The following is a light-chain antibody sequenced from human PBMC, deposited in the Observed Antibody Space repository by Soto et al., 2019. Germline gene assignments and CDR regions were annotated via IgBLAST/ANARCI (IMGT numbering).Light chain of an antibody. J-gene: IGKJ1*01. CDR3: QQYDTYWT. CDR1: QSINSW. Sequence: DIQMTQSPSPLSASVGDRVTITCRASQSINSWLAWYQQKPGKAPNLLIYKASTLESGVPARFSGSGSGTEFTLTISSLQPDDFATYYCQQYDTYWTFGQGTKVEIK. CDR2: KAS. V-gene: IGKV1-5*03.